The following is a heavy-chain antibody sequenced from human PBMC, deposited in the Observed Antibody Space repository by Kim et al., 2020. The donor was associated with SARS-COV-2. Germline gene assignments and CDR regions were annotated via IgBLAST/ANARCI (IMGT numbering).Heavy chain of an antibody. V-gene: IGHV1-24*01. CDR3: ATEHYYGSGSNYYYYGMDV. D-gene: IGHD3-10*01. CDR1: GYTLTELS. Sequence: ASVKVSCKVSGYTLTELSMHWVRQAPGKGLEWMGGFDPEDGETIYAQKFQGRVTMTEDTSTDTAYMELSSLRSEDTAVYYCATEHYYGSGSNYYYYGMDVWGQGTTVTVSS. J-gene: IGHJ6*02. CDR2: FDPEDGET.